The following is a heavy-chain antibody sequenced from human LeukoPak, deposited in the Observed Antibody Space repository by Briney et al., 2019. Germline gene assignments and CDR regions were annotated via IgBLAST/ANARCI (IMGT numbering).Heavy chain of an antibody. Sequence: ASVKVSCKASGYTFTGYYMHWVRQAPGQGLEWMGWINPNSGGTNYAQKFQGSVTMTRDTSISTVYMELSRLRSDDTAVYYCARASGSYWWFDSWGQGTPVTVSS. CDR1: GYTFTGYY. D-gene: IGHD1-26*01. J-gene: IGHJ5*01. CDR2: INPNSGGT. V-gene: IGHV1-2*02. CDR3: ARASGSYWWFDS.